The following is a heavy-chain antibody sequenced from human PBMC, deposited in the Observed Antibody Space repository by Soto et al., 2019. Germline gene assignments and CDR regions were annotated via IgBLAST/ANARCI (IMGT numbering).Heavy chain of an antibody. CDR3: TTDRDCSSTSCYRPFDY. D-gene: IGHD2-2*02. CDR1: GFTFSNAW. J-gene: IGHJ4*02. V-gene: IGHV3-15*01. CDR2: IKSKTDGGTT. Sequence: EVQLVESGGGLVKPGGSLRLSCAASGFTFSNAWMSWVRQAPGKGLEWVGRIKSKTDGGTTDYAAPVKGRFTISRDDSKNTLYLQMNSLKTEDTAVYYCTTDRDCSSTSCYRPFDYWGQGTLVTVSS.